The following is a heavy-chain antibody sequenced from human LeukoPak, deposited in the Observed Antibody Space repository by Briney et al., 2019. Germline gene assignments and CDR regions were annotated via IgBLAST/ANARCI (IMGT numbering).Heavy chain of an antibody. D-gene: IGHD2-2*03. J-gene: IGHJ4*02. V-gene: IGHV3-23*01. CDR3: AKDIPPVGIVVVPAAFNY. CDR2: ISGSGGST. CDR1: GFTFSSYA. Sequence: GGSLRLSCAASGFTFSSYAMSWVRQAPGKGLEWVSAISGSGGSTYYADSVKGRFTISRDNSKNTLYLQMNSLRAEDTAVYYCAKDIPPVGIVVVPAAFNYWGQGTLVTVSS.